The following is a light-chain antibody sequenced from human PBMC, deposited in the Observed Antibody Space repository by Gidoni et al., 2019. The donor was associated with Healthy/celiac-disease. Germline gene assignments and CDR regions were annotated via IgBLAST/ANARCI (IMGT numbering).Light chain of an antibody. CDR3: QQYYSTLWT. Sequence: DIVMTQSPDSLAVSLGERATINCKSSQSVLYSSNNKNYLAWYLQKPGQPPKLLIYWASTRESGVPDRFSGSGSGTDFTLTISSLQAEDVAVYYCQQYYSTLWTFGQXTKVEIK. V-gene: IGKV4-1*01. CDR2: WAS. J-gene: IGKJ1*01. CDR1: QSVLYSSNNKNY.